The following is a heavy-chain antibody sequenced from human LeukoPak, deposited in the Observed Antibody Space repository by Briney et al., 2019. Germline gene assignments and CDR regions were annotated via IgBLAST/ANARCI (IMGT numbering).Heavy chain of an antibody. Sequence: GSSVKVSCKASGGTFSSYAISWVRQAPGQGLEWMGGIIPIFGTANYAQKFQGRVTITADESTSTAYMELSSLRSEDTAVYYCARPWQQLSQADAFDIWGQGTMVTVSS. J-gene: IGHJ3*02. D-gene: IGHD6-13*01. CDR1: GGTFSSYA. CDR2: IIPIFGTA. CDR3: ARPWQQLSQADAFDI. V-gene: IGHV1-69*01.